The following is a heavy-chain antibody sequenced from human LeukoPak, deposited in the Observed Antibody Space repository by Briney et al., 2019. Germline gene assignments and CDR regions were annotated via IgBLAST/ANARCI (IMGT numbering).Heavy chain of an antibody. J-gene: IGHJ3*02. V-gene: IGHV4-59*01. Sequence: SETLSLTCTVSGGSISSYYWGWIRQPPGKGLEWIGYIYYSGSTNYNPSLKSRVTISVDTSKNQFSLKLSSVTAADTAVYYCARVYSYGSENAFDIWGQGTMVTVSS. CDR1: GGSISSYY. CDR2: IYYSGST. CDR3: ARVYSYGSENAFDI. D-gene: IGHD5-18*01.